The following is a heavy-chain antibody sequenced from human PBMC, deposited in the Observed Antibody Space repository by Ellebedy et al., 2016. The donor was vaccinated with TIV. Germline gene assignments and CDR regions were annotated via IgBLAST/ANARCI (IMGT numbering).Heavy chain of an antibody. CDR1: GGSISSYY. CDR2: IYYSGST. Sequence: SETLSLTCTVSGGSISSYYWSWIRQPPGKGLEWIGYIYYSGSTYYNPSLKSRVTILVDTSKNQFSLKLSSVTAADTAVYYCAREAMGINYYGSGSYDNWFDPWGQGTLVTVSS. D-gene: IGHD3-10*01. J-gene: IGHJ5*02. CDR3: AREAMGINYYGSGSYDNWFDP. V-gene: IGHV4-59*12.